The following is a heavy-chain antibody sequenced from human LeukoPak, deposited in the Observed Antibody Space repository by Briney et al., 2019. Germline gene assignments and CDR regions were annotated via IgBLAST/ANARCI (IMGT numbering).Heavy chain of an antibody. V-gene: IGHV4-4*08. CDR1: GGSIFSYY. CDR2: IYPNGIT. J-gene: IGHJ2*01. CDR3: ARRAYYDTSGYYPPSGYFDL. Sequence: SETLSLTCTVSGGSIFSYYWNWIRQPPGKGLEWIGYIYPNGITSYNPSLRRPGTISIATSKNQFSLRLRSVTAEDTAIYYCARRAYYDTSGYYPPSGYFDLWGRGTLVTVSS. D-gene: IGHD3-22*01.